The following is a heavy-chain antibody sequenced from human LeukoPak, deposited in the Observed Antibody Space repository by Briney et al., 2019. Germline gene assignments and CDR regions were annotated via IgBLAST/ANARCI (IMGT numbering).Heavy chain of an antibody. CDR1: GFIVSNND. CDR3: ARGCFYVRSPYCPFDY. Sequence: PGGSLRLSCAASGFIVSNNDMSWVRQAPGKGLEWVSLIYSGGRTYYADSVKGRFTISRDNSKNTLYLQMNSLRGEDTAVYYCARGCFYVRSPYCPFDYWGQGTLVTVSS. J-gene: IGHJ4*02. CDR2: IYSGGRT. D-gene: IGHD3-22*01. V-gene: IGHV3-53*01.